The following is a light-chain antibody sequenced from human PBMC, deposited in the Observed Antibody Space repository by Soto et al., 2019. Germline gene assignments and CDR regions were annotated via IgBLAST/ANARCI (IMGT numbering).Light chain of an antibody. CDR2: DAS. V-gene: IGKV3-11*01. J-gene: IGKJ4*01. Sequence: EIVLIQSPATLSLSPGERATLSCRASQSVSSSLAWYQQNPGQAPRLLIFDASNRATGIPVRFSGSGSGTDFTLIISSLEPEDFTVYYCQQHSDWPLTFGGGTRVEIK. CDR1: QSVSSS. CDR3: QQHSDWPLT.